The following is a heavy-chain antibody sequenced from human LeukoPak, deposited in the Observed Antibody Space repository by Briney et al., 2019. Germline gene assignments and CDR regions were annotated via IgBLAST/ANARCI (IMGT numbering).Heavy chain of an antibody. D-gene: IGHD2-21*02. CDR3: VRTRVVVTAYFDY. CDR1: GFTFSNYW. J-gene: IGHJ4*02. V-gene: IGHV3-7*01. CDR2: IKDFGSEK. Sequence: GGSLRLSCAASGFTFSNYWMSWVRQAPGKGLEWVANIKDFGSEKYYVDSVKGRFTISRDNARNSLYLQMNSLRAEDTALYYCVRTRVVVTAYFDYWGQGTLVTVSS.